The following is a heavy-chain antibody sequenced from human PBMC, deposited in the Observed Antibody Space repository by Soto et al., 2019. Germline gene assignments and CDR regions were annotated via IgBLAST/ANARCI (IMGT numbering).Heavy chain of an antibody. D-gene: IGHD1-1*01. V-gene: IGHV1-69*15. Sequence: QVQLVQSETEVRKPGSSVKVSCRASGGTFGSNAISWVRPAPGQGLEWMGNIIPIFGTTKNAQNFQGRVTITADESTNTAYMEMSSLRSEDTAIYSCAREGYTFGPGAGRGAFVIWGQGTMVTVSS. CDR1: GGTFGSNA. J-gene: IGHJ3*02. CDR2: IIPIFGTT. CDR3: AREGYTFGPGAGRGAFVI.